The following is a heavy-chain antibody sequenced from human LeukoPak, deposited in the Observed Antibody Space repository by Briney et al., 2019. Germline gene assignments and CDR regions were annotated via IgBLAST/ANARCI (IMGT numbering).Heavy chain of an antibody. CDR3: ARGTTVTPYYFDY. D-gene: IGHD4-17*01. J-gene: IGHJ4*02. V-gene: IGHV1-69*01. CDR1: AGTFSIYA. Sequence: SVTVSCKASAGTFSIYAISWVRQAHGQGREWMGGIIPIFGTANYAQKFQGRVTITADESTSTAYMELSSLRSEDTAVYYCARGTTVTPYYFDYWGQGTLVTVSS. CDR2: IIPIFGTA.